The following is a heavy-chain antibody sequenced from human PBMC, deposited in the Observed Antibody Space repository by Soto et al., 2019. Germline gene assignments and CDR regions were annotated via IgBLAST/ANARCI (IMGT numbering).Heavy chain of an antibody. D-gene: IGHD3-22*01. J-gene: IGHJ4*02. V-gene: IGHV2-70*01. CDR1: GFSLSTSGMC. CDR3: ARIRTGEDYYDSSEDDFDY. Sequence: SGPTLVNPTQTLTLTCTFSGFSLSTSGMCVSWIRQPPGKALEWLALIDWDDDKYYSTSLKTRLTISKDTSKNQVVLTMTNMDPVDTATYYCARIRTGEDYYDSSEDDFDYWGQGTLVTVS. CDR2: IDWDDDK.